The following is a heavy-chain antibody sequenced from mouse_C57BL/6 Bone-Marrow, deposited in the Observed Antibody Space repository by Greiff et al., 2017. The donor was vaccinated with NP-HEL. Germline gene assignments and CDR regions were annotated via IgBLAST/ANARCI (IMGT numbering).Heavy chain of an antibody. CDR3: ARSYGNCGFAY. D-gene: IGHD2-10*02. J-gene: IGHJ3*01. CDR2: ISYDGSN. Sequence: EVKLLESGPGLVKPSQSLSLTCSVTGYSITSGYYWNWIRQFPGNKLEWMGYISYDGSNNYNPSLKNRISITRDTSKNQFFLKLNSVTTEDTATYYCARSYGNCGFAYWGQGTLVTVSA. CDR1: GYSITSGYY. V-gene: IGHV3-6*01.